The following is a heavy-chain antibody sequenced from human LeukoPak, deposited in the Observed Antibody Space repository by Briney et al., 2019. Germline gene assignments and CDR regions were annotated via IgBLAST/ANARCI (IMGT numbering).Heavy chain of an antibody. D-gene: IGHD3-10*01. V-gene: IGHV3-23*01. Sequence: GGSLRLSCAASGFTFSSYGMSWVRQAPGKGLEWVSAISGSGGSTYYADSVKGRFTISRDNSKNTLYLQMNSLRAEDTAVYYCARVPDTPRWELLWFGEYDAFDIWGQGTMVTVSS. CDR2: ISGSGGST. CDR3: ARVPDTPRWELLWFGEYDAFDI. J-gene: IGHJ3*02. CDR1: GFTFSSYG.